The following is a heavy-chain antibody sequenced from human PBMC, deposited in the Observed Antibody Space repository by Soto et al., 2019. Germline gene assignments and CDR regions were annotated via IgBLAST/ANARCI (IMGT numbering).Heavy chain of an antibody. J-gene: IGHJ6*02. Sequence: QLQLQESGSGLVKPSQTLSLTCTVSGGSITSGGYSWTWIRQSPGKGLEWIGYTYQSGSAYYNPSLKSRVTISVDRSKNQFSLNLTSVTAADTAVYYCARAYYGMDVWAQGPTVTVSS. CDR1: GGSITSGGYS. V-gene: IGHV4-30-2*06. CDR2: TYQSGSA. CDR3: ARAYYGMDV.